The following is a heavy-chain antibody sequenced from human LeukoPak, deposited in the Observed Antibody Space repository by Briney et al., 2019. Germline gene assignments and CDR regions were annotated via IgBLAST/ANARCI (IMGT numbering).Heavy chain of an antibody. CDR2: ISAYNGNT. V-gene: IGHV1-18*01. CDR3: ARALLGYYYDSSGRNFDY. D-gene: IGHD3-22*01. CDR1: GYTFTSYG. Sequence: ASVKVSCKASGYTFTSYGINWVRQAPGQRLEWMGWISAYNGNTNYVQKLQDRVTMTTETSTSTAYMELRSLRSDDTAVYYCARALLGYYYDSSGRNFDYWGQGTLVTVSS. J-gene: IGHJ4*02.